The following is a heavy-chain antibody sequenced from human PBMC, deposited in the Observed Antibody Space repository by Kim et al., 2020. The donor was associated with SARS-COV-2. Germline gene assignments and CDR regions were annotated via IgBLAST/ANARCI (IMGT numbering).Heavy chain of an antibody. V-gene: IGHV3-23*01. J-gene: IGHJ6*02. CDR2: ISGSGGST. Sequence: GGSLRLSCAASGFTFSSYAMSWVRQAPGKGLEWVSAISGSGGSTYYADSVKGRFTISRDNSKNTLYLQMNSLRAEDTAVYYCAKVGCSSTSCTPRTYYYYYGMDVWGQGTTVTVSS. CDR1: GFTFSSYA. CDR3: AKVGCSSTSCTPRTYYYYYGMDV. D-gene: IGHD2-2*01.